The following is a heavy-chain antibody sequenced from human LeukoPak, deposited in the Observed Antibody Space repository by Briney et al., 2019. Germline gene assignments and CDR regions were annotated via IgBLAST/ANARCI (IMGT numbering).Heavy chain of an antibody. V-gene: IGHV3-48*03. CDR2: ISSTGSTI. J-gene: IGHJ6*02. D-gene: IGHD3-10*01. CDR3: ARGYYYGSDGMDV. CDR1: GFTYSSYA. Sequence: PGGSLSLSCVASGFTYSSYAMDGFRPATGKWQEWVSYISSTGSTIFYADFVKGRFTISRDNAKNSLYLQMNSLRAEDTAVYYCARGYYYGSDGMDVWGQGTTVTVSS.